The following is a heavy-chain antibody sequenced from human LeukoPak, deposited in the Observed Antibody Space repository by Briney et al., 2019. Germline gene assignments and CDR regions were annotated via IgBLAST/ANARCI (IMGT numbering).Heavy chain of an antibody. CDR1: GFTFSSYA. CDR2: ISGSGDSS. CDR3: ARDSSGWYRWFDP. V-gene: IGHV3-23*01. Sequence: GGTLRLSCAASGFTFSSYAMSWVRQAPGKGLEWVSSISGSGDSSYYADSVKGRFTISRDNSKNTLYLQMNSLRAEDTAVYYCARDSSGWYRWFDPWGQGTRVTVSS. J-gene: IGHJ5*02. D-gene: IGHD6-19*01.